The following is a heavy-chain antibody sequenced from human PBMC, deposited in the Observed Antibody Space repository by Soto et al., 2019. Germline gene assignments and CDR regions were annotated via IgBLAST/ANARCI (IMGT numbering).Heavy chain of an antibody. V-gene: IGHV4-34*01. CDR2: INHSGST. D-gene: IGHD3-16*01. CDR1: GGSFSGYY. J-gene: IGHJ6*02. CDR3: ARGRREMGAYYYYYYGMDV. Sequence: SETLSLTCAVYGGSFSGYYWSCIRQPPGKGLEWIVEINHSGSTNYNPSLKSRVTISVDTSKNQFSLKLSSVTAADTGVYYCARGRREMGAYYYYYYGMDVWGQGTTVTVSS.